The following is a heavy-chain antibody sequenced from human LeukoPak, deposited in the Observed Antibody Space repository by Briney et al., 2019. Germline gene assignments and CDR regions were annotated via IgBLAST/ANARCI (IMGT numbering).Heavy chain of an antibody. J-gene: IGHJ4*02. CDR1: GYTFTGHC. Sequence: ASVRVSSTASGYTFTGHCMYWVRQAPGQGREWMGWINPNSGDTNYAQKFQGRVTMTRDTSISTAYMDLNRLTSDDTAVYYCARRLTTSQDLDYWGQGTLVTVSS. D-gene: IGHD2-2*01. CDR2: INPNSGDT. CDR3: ARRLTTSQDLDY. V-gene: IGHV1-2*02.